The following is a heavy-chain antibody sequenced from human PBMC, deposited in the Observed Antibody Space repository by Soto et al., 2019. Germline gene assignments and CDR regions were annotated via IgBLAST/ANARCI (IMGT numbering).Heavy chain of an antibody. J-gene: IGHJ5*02. D-gene: IGHD3-10*01. CDR3: ARESAGSHKNNWFDP. V-gene: IGHV4-59*01. Sequence: SETLSLTCTVSGGSSSSYYWSWIRQPPGKGLEWIGYMYNTGSTVYNPSLKSRVTISVDTSKNQFSLKLSSVTAADTAVYYCARESAGSHKNNWFDPWGQGTLVTVSS. CDR1: GGSSSSYY. CDR2: MYNTGST.